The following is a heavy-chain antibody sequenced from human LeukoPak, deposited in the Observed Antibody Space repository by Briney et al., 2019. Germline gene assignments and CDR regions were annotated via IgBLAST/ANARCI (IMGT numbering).Heavy chain of an antibody. D-gene: IGHD3-3*01. CDR3: ARVFLEDFWSGYYY. J-gene: IGHJ4*02. V-gene: IGHV1-69*04. Sequence: GASVKVSCKASGYTFISYGISWVRQAPGQGLEWMGRIIPILGIANYAQKFQGRVTITADKSTSTAYMELSSLRSEDTAVYYCARVFLEDFWSGYYYWGQGTLVTVSS. CDR1: GYTFISYG. CDR2: IIPILGIA.